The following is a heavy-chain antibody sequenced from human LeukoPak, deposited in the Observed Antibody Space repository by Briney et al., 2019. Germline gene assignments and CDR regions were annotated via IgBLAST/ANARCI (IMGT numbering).Heavy chain of an antibody. Sequence: GGSLRLSCAASGFTFSSYGMHWVRQAPGKGLEWVAVISYDGSNKYYADSVKGRFTISRDNSKNTLYLQMSSLRAEDTAVYYCASSVGYYYYGMDVWGQGTTVTVSS. D-gene: IGHD5/OR15-5a*01. CDR1: GFTFSSYG. J-gene: IGHJ6*02. CDR3: ASSVGYYYYGMDV. CDR2: ISYDGSNK. V-gene: IGHV3-30*03.